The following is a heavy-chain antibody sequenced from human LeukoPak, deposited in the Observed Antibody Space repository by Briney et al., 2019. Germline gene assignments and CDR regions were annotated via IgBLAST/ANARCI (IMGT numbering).Heavy chain of an antibody. CDR2: IYHTGST. J-gene: IGHJ4*02. V-gene: IGHV4-38-2*02. Sequence: SETLSLTCSVSGYSISSGHYWGWIRQSPEKGLEWIGSIYHTGSTYNHPSLKSRVTMSVGTSKNQFSLRLSSATAADTAVYYCVSRATFVLHFDYWGQGTVVTVSS. D-gene: IGHD2/OR15-2a*01. CDR1: GYSISSGHY. CDR3: VSRATFVLHFDY.